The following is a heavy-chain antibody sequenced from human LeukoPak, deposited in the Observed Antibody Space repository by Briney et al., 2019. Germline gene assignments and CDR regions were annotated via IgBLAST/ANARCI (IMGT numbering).Heavy chain of an antibody. Sequence: GASVKVSRKVSGYTLTELSMHWVRQAPGKGLEWMGGFDPEDGETIYAQKFQGRVTMTEDTSTDTAYMELSSLRSEDTAVYYCATAIGDSGYDFAPAFDIWGQGTMVTVSS. CDR1: GYTLTELS. CDR3: ATAIGDSGYDFAPAFDI. CDR2: FDPEDGET. V-gene: IGHV1-24*01. D-gene: IGHD5-12*01. J-gene: IGHJ3*02.